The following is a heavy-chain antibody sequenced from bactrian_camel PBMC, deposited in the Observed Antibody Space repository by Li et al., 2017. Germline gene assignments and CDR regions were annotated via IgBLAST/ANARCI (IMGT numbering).Heavy chain of an antibody. Sequence: HVQLVESGGGSVQAGGSLRLSCTAPGFTSAYCDMDWYRQAAGEQREWVASITNDGRTTNYAGPVQGRFTISEDAATDTVYLRMNMQAPEDTAMYYCVARHASSGCGLDLPFPYWGQGTQVTVS. CDR2: ITNDGRTT. D-gene: IGHD1*01. CDR1: GFTSAYCD. J-gene: IGHJ4*01. CDR3: VARHASSGCGLDLPFPY. V-gene: IGHV3S53*01.